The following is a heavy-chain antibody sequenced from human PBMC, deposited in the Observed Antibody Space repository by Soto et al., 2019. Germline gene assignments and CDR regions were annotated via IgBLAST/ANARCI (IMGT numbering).Heavy chain of an antibody. Sequence: QVQLVESGGGVVQPGRSLRLSCAASGFTFSSYAMHWVRQAPGKGLEWVAVISYDGSNKYYADSVKGRFTISRDNSKNTLYLQMNSLRAEDTAVYYCARDRGSSGPEFDPGGQGTLVTVSS. J-gene: IGHJ5*02. CDR1: GFTFSSYA. V-gene: IGHV3-30-3*01. CDR3: ARDRGSSGPEFDP. D-gene: IGHD6-19*01. CDR2: ISYDGSNK.